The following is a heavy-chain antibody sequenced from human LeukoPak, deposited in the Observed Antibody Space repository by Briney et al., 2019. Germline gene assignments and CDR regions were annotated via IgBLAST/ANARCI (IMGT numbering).Heavy chain of an antibody. CDR1: GYTLTELS. J-gene: IGHJ4*02. CDR2: FDPEDGET. Sequence: ASVKVSCKVSGYTLTELSMHWVRQAPGKGLEWMGGFDPEDGETIYAQKFQGRVTMTEDTSTDTAYMELSSLGSEDTAVYYCATAYNWNYGKFDYWGQGTLVTVSS. D-gene: IGHD1-7*01. V-gene: IGHV1-24*01. CDR3: ATAYNWNYGKFDY.